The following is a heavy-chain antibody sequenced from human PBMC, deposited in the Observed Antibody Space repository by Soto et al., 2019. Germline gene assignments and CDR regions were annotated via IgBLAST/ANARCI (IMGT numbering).Heavy chain of an antibody. Sequence: APVEVTCKASGYTFTSYGISWVRQAPGQGLEWMGWISAYNGNTNYSQKLQGRVTMTTDTSSSTTYGELRSRRSDDTAVYYCARESRRRGAMFDYYYGMDVWGQGTTVTVSS. V-gene: IGHV1-18*01. CDR3: ARESRRRGAMFDYYYGMDV. CDR2: ISAYNGNT. D-gene: IGHD3-10*02. CDR1: GYTFTSYG. J-gene: IGHJ6*02.